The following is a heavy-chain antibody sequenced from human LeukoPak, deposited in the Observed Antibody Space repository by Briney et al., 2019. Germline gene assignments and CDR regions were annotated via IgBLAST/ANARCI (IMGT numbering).Heavy chain of an antibody. J-gene: IGHJ4*02. CDR1: GGTFTSYY. CDR2: INPSGGST. V-gene: IGHV1-46*03. Sequence: ASVKVSCKASGGTFTSYYMHWVRQAPGQGLEWMGIINPSGGSTSYAQKFQGRVTMTRDTSTSTVYMELSSLRSEDTAVYYCARGSDIHDYSNYGYYFDYWGQGTLVTVSS. CDR3: ARGSDIHDYSNYGYYFDY. D-gene: IGHD4-11*01.